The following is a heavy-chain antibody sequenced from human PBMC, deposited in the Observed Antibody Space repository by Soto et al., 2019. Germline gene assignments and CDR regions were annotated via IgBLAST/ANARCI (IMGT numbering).Heavy chain of an antibody. CDR2: IFPKFGTT. CDR1: GDTYTNYV. D-gene: IGHD3-16*02. J-gene: IGHJ6*02. Sequence: QVQLVQSGAEVKKPGSSVKVSCKASGDTYTNYVISWVRQAPGQGLEWMGGIFPKFGTTYSAQKLQDRLTITAEESTSTVYMQLSSLRLDDTAVYYCEAEMTFGKLSVVWGQGTTVTVSS. V-gene: IGHV1-69*01. CDR3: EAEMTFGKLSVV.